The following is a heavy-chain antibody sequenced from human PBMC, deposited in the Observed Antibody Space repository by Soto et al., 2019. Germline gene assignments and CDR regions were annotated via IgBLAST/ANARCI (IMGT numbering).Heavy chain of an antibody. D-gene: IGHD6-13*01. CDR1: GFTFSSYA. J-gene: IGHJ6*02. V-gene: IGHV3-30-3*01. CDR3: ARDGGAGGSWAYYYGRDV. Sequence: QVQLVESGGGVVQPGRSLRLSCAASGFTFSSYAMHWVRQAPGKGLEWVAVIPYDGITKYYADSVKGRFTISRDNFKNTLYVQMNSLSAEDTAVYYCARDGGAGGSWAYYYGRDVWGQGTTVTVSS. CDR2: IPYDGITK.